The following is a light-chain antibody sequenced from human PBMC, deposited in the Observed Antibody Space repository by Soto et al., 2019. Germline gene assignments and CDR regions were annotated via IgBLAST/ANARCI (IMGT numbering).Light chain of an antibody. J-gene: IGKJ1*01. Sequence: IQMTQSPSSLSASVGDRVTITCRSSHYISNFLNWYQQKPGKAPKLLIYAASSLQSGVPSRFSGSGSGTDFTLTITSLKPEDFATYYCQQSYRSPTWTFGQGTKVDIK. V-gene: IGKV1-39*01. CDR1: HYISNF. CDR3: QQSYRSPTWT. CDR2: AAS.